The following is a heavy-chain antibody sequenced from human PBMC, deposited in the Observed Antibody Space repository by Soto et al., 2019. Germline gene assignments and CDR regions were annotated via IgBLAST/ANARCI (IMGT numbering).Heavy chain of an antibody. CDR1: GGSISSGGYY. Sequence: PSETLSLPCTVSGGSISSGGYYWSWIRQHPGKGLEWIGYIYYSGSTYYNPSLKRRVTISVDTSKNQFSLKLSSVTAAHTAFYYCARDFSPHQPCITIVGVVRSRWSDPWGQGTVVTVYS. CDR2: IYYSGST. V-gene: IGHV4-31*03. CDR3: ARDFSPHQPCITIVGVVRSRWSDP. J-gene: IGHJ5*02. D-gene: IGHD3-3*01.